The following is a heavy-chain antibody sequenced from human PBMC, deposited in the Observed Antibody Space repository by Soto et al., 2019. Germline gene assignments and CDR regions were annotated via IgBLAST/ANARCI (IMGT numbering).Heavy chain of an antibody. CDR3: AREHRSSTYYYYYMDV. CDR1: GGSISSYY. D-gene: IGHD2-2*01. V-gene: IGHV4-59*01. J-gene: IGHJ6*03. CDR2: IYYSGST. Sequence: QVQLQESGPGLVKPSETLSLTCTVSGGSISSYYWSWIRQPPGKGLEWIGYIYYSGSTNYNPSLKSRVTISVDTSKNQFSLKLSSVTAADTAVYYYAREHRSSTYYYYYMDVWGKGTTVTVSS.